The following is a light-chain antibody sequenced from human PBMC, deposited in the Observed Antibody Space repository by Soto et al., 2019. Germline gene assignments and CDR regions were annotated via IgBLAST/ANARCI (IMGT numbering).Light chain of an antibody. J-gene: IGLJ3*02. Sequence: QPVLTQPPSASGSPGQLVTISCTGTSSDVGAYKYVSWYQQYPGKAPKLMIYEVTKRPSGVPDRFSGSKSGNTASLTVSGLQAEDEADYYCTSYVGNDIWVFGGGTKVTVL. CDR2: EVT. V-gene: IGLV2-8*01. CDR3: TSYVGNDIWV. CDR1: SSDVGAYKY.